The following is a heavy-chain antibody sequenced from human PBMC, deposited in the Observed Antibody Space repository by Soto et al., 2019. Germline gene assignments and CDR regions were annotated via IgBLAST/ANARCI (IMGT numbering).Heavy chain of an antibody. J-gene: IGHJ5*02. D-gene: IGHD6-13*01. CDR1: GYTLTELS. Sequence: EASVKVSCKVSGYTLTELSMHWVRQAPGKGLEWMGGFDPEDGETIYAQKFQGRVTMTEDTSTDTAYMELSSLRSEDTAVYYCATDPWGQQLDNWFDPWGQGTLVTVSS. CDR3: ATDPWGQQLDNWFDP. CDR2: FDPEDGET. V-gene: IGHV1-24*01.